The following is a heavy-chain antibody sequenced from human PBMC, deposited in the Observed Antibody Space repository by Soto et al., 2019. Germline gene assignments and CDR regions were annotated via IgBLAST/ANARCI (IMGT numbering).Heavy chain of an antibody. J-gene: IGHJ5*02. V-gene: IGHV1-69*02. CDR1: GGTFSSYT. Sequence: SVKVSCKASGGTFSSYTISWVRQAPGQGLEWMGRIIPILGIANYAQKFQGRVTITADKSTSTAYMELSSLRSEDTAVYYCAPSYCSGGSCYYFDPWGQGTLVTVSS. CDR3: APSYCSGGSCYYFDP. D-gene: IGHD2-15*01. CDR2: IIPILGIA.